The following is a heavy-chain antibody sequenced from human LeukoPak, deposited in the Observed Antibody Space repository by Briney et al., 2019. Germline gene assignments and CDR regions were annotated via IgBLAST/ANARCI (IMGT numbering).Heavy chain of an antibody. Sequence: ASVNVSCKASGYTFTSYYMHWVRQAPGQGLEWTGIINPSGGSTSYAQKFQGRVTMTRDTSTSTVYMELSSLRSEDTAVYYCARVRPREYYDFWSGYSDAFDIWGQGTMVTVSS. D-gene: IGHD3-3*01. CDR3: ARVRPREYYDFWSGYSDAFDI. J-gene: IGHJ3*02. V-gene: IGHV1-46*01. CDR2: INPSGGST. CDR1: GYTFTSYY.